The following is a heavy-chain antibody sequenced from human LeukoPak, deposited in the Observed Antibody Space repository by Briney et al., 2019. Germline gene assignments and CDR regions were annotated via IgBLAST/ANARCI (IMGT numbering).Heavy chain of an antibody. Sequence: ASVKVSCKASGYTFTDYYMHWVRQAPGQGLEWMGWINPSSGGTNYAQKFQGRVTVTRDTSISTAYMELRSLRSDDTAVYYCAREYKYYYDSSGYSPDAFDIWGQGTMVTVSA. V-gene: IGHV1-2*02. CDR2: INPSSGGT. D-gene: IGHD3-22*01. CDR3: AREYKYYYDSSGYSPDAFDI. CDR1: GYTFTDYY. J-gene: IGHJ3*02.